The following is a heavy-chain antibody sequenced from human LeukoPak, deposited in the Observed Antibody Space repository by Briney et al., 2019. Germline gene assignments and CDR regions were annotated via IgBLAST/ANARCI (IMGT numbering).Heavy chain of an antibody. CDR1: GFTFDDYA. CDR2: ISWNSGSI. CDR3: ARDYPYYYDGMWYCDY. Sequence: GGSLRLSCAASGFTFDDYAMHWVRQAPGKGLEWVSGISWNSGSIGYADSVKGRFTIFRDNAKNSLNLQMNSLRAEDTAVYYCARDYPYYYDGMWYCDYWGQGTLVSVSS. J-gene: IGHJ4*02. D-gene: IGHD3-22*01. V-gene: IGHV3-9*01.